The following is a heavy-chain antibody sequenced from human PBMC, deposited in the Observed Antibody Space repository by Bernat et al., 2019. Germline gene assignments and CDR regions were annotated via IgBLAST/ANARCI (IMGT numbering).Heavy chain of an antibody. CDR1: GFTFSDHY. Sequence: EVQLVESGGGLVQPGGSLRLSCAASGFTFSDHYMDWVRQAPGKGLEWVGRTRNRADSYTTEYAASVKGRFNISRDDSENSLYLQMNSLKTDDTAVYYCTRVATITSYFFDYWGQGTLVTVSS. J-gene: IGHJ4*02. CDR3: TRVATITSYFFDY. V-gene: IGHV3-72*01. D-gene: IGHD5-12*01. CDR2: TRNRADSYTT.